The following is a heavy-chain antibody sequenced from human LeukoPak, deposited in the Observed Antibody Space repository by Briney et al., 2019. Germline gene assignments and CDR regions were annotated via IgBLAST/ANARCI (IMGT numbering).Heavy chain of an antibody. CDR3: AKTSDFRTYYFDY. V-gene: IGHV3-23*01. D-gene: IGHD3-3*01. CDR1: GFTFSSYA. J-gene: IGHJ4*02. CDR2: ISGSGAGT. Sequence: GGSLRLSCAASGFTFSSYAMSWVRQAPGKGLEWVSAISGSGAGTYYADSVKGRFTISRDNSKNTLYLQMNSLRAEDTAVYYCAKTSDFRTYYFDYWGQGTLVTVSS.